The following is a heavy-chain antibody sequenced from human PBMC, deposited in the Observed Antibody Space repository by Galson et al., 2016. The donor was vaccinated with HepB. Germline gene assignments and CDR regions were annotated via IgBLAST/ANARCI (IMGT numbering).Heavy chain of an antibody. CDR3: VRRRWDYNHYFDY. J-gene: IGHJ4*02. CDR2: IYWNDNK. CDR1: GFSLSTNGVG. D-gene: IGHD4-11*01. V-gene: IGHV2-5*01. Sequence: PALVKPTQTLTLTCTFSGFSLSTNGVGVGWVRRSPGKALEWLALIYWNDNKRYSPSLNDRLTITKDTSKNQVVLTMTSMDPVDPATYYCVRRRWDYNHYFDYWGQGTLVTVSS.